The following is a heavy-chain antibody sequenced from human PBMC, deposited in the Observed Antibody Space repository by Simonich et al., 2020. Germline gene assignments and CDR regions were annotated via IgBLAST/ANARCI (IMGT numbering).Heavy chain of an antibody. CDR1: GFTFSSYA. Sequence: GGGLVQPGGSLRLSCAASGFTFSSYAMSWVRQAPGKGLEWVSAISGSGGSTYYADSVKGRFTISRDNSKNTLYLQMNSLRAEDTAVYYCAKDRGERITMIVVVIDAFDIGGQGTMVTVSS. CDR3: AKDRGERITMIVVVIDAFDI. D-gene: IGHD3-22*01. J-gene: IGHJ3*02. CDR2: ISGSGGST. V-gene: IGHV3-23*01.